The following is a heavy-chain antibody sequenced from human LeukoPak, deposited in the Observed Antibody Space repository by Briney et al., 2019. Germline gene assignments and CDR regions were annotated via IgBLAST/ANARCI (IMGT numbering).Heavy chain of an antibody. CDR2: IYHSGST. J-gene: IGHJ4*02. Sequence: SRTLSLICAVSGGSLSSSNWWSWVRQPPGKGLEWIGEIYHSGSTNYNPSLKSRVTISVDKSKNQFSLKLSAVTAADTAVYYCARVKGYSYGHDYWGQGTLVTVSS. CDR3: ARVKGYSYGHDY. CDR1: GGSLSSSNW. D-gene: IGHD5-18*01. V-gene: IGHV4-4*02.